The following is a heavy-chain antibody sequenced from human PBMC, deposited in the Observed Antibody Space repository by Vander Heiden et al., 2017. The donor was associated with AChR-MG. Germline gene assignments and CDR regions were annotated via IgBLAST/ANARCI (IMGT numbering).Heavy chain of an antibody. CDR2: VYSSGST. CDR1: GASLSSGRYY. CDR3: SRDRHDLLIGLDS. V-gene: IGHV4-61*02. J-gene: IGHJ4*02. Sequence: QVQLQEPGPGLVKTSQTLSLTCNVSGASLSSGRYYWSWIRQPAGKGLEWIGRVYSSGSTNYNPSLKSRVTISVDPSKNQFSLKLKFVKAADTAVYYCSRDRHDLLIGLDSWVQGALVSVS. D-gene: IGHD3-9*01.